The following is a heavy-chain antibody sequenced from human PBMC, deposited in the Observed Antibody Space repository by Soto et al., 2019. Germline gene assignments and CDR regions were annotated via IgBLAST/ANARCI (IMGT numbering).Heavy chain of an antibody. V-gene: IGHV3-23*01. CDR3: AKDRKVWVGHFDY. CDR1: GFTFSSYA. CDR2: ISGSGGST. J-gene: IGHJ4*02. Sequence: EVQLLESGGGLVQPGGSLRLSCAASGFTFSSYAMSWVRQAPGKGLEWVSAISGSGGSTYYADSVKGRFTISRDNSKNTLDLQMHSLRAEDTAVYYCAKDRKVWVGHFDYWGQGTLVTVSS. D-gene: IGHD1-26*01.